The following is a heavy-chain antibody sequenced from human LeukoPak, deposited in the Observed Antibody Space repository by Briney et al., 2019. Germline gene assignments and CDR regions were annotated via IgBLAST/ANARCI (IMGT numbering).Heavy chain of an antibody. Sequence: SETLSLTCAVSGGSISSYYWSWIRQPPGKGLEWIGYIYYSGSTNYNPSLKSRVTISVDTSKNQFSLKLSSVTAADTAVYYCARGRMEDIVVVVAATDAFDIWGQGTMVTVSS. J-gene: IGHJ3*02. CDR2: IYYSGST. V-gene: IGHV4-59*01. CDR1: GGSISSYY. CDR3: ARGRMEDIVVVVAATDAFDI. D-gene: IGHD2-15*01.